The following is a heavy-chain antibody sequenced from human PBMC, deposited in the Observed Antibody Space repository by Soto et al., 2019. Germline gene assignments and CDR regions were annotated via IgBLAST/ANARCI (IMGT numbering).Heavy chain of an antibody. V-gene: IGHV3-33*01. CDR2: IWYDGSNK. CDR3: ARDLGYCSGGSCYSYTFYYYYGMDV. J-gene: IGHJ6*02. Sequence: PGGSLRLSCAASGFTFSSYGMHWVRQAPGKGLEWVAVIWYDGSNKYYADSVKGRFTISRDNSKNTLYLQMNSLRAEDTAVYYCARDLGYCSGGSCYSYTFYYYYGMDVWGQGTTVTVSS. CDR1: GFTFSSYG. D-gene: IGHD2-15*01.